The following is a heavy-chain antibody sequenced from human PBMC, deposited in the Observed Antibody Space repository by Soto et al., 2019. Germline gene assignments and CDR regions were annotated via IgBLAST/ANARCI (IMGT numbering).Heavy chain of an antibody. Sequence: GGSLRLSCAASGFTFNSYYMHWVRQAPAKGLEWAAAITSDGGNTVYGDFAKGRFTISRDNSKNTVDLQMNSLRVEDTGIYYCATVGLGVTSGWSGFDYWGQGILVTVSS. CDR1: GFTFNSYY. V-gene: IGHV3-30*03. CDR3: ATVGLGVTSGWSGFDY. J-gene: IGHJ4*02. D-gene: IGHD6-19*01. CDR2: ITSDGGNT.